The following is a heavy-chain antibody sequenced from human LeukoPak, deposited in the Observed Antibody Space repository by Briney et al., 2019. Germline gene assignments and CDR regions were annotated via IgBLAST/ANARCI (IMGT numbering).Heavy chain of an antibody. D-gene: IGHD6-13*01. CDR1: GGSISSYY. V-gene: IGHV4-59*12. Sequence: SETLSLTCTVSGGSISSYYWSWIRQPPGKGLEWIGYIYYSGSTNYNPSLKSRVTISVDRSKNQFSLKLSSVTAADTAVYYCARDGAAAGLFDYWGQGTLVTVSS. CDR2: IYYSGST. CDR3: ARDGAAAGLFDY. J-gene: IGHJ4*02.